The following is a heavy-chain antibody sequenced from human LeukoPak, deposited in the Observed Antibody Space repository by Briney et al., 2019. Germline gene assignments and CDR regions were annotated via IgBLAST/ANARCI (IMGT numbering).Heavy chain of an antibody. CDR3: ARGGSADNWFDP. D-gene: IGHD2-15*01. Sequence: PSETLSLTCTVSGGSIRSYYWSWIRQPPGKGLEWIGDIYYSGSTNYNPSLKSRVTTSIDTSKNQFSLKLSSVTAADTAVYFCARGGSADNWFDPWGQGTLVTVSS. CDR2: IYYSGST. J-gene: IGHJ5*02. CDR1: GGSIRSYY. V-gene: IGHV4-59*01.